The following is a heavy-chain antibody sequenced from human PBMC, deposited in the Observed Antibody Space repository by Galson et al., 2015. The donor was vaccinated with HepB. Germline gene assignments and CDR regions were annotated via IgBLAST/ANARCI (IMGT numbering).Heavy chain of an antibody. CDR1: GYSFTNYW. Sequence: QSGAEVKKPGESLRISCKGSGYSFTNYWISWVRQMPGKGLEWMGRIDPSDSYTDYSPSFQGHVTISADKSIRTAYLQWSSPKASDTAMYYCASNIAVAAKGFNWFDPWGQGTLVTVSS. J-gene: IGHJ5*02. CDR3: ASNIAVAAKGFNWFDP. D-gene: IGHD6-19*01. CDR2: IDPSDSYT. V-gene: IGHV5-10-1*01.